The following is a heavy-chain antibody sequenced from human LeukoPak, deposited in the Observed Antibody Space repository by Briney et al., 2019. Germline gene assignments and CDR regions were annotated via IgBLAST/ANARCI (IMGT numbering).Heavy chain of an antibody. CDR2: SYYSGSA. Sequence: SETLSLTCTVSGGSTSSYYWSWIRQSPGKGMEWIGYSYYSGSANYNPSLESRVTISVDTSKNQFSLKLSSVTAADTAVYYCAREYYGSGNSSPSHSDYWGQGTLVTVSS. CDR3: AREYYGSGNSSPSHSDY. J-gene: IGHJ4*02. CDR1: GGSTSSYY. D-gene: IGHD3-10*01. V-gene: IGHV4-59*01.